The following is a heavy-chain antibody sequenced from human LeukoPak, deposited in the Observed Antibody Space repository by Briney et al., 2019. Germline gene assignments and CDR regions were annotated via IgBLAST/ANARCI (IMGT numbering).Heavy chain of an antibody. J-gene: IGHJ4*02. CDR2: IYYSGST. CDR1: GGSISSYY. Sequence: SETLSLTCTVSGGSISSYYWSWIRQPPGKGLEWIGYIYYSGSTNYNPSLKSRVTISVDTSKNQFSLKLNSVTAADTAMYYCARRGSGQPFDYWGQGTLVTVSS. V-gene: IGHV4-59*08. D-gene: IGHD6-19*01. CDR3: ARRGSGQPFDY.